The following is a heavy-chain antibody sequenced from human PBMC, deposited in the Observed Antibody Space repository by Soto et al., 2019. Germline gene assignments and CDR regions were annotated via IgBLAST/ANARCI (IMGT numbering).Heavy chain of an antibody. Sequence: QVQLVQSGAEVKKPGSSVKVSCKASGGTFSSYAISWVRQAPGQGREWMGGIIPIFGTANYAQKFQGRVTITAEEPTSTAYMELSSRRSEDTAVYYCASLRRDGYNSAFDIWGQGTMVTVSS. D-gene: IGHD5-12*01. J-gene: IGHJ3*02. CDR2: IIPIFGTA. CDR3: ASLRRDGYNSAFDI. V-gene: IGHV1-69*12. CDR1: GGTFSSYA.